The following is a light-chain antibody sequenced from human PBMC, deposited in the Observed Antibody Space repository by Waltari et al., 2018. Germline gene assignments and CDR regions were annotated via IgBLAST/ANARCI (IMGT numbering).Light chain of an antibody. J-gene: IGKJ4*01. Sequence: EIVLTQSPGTLSLSPGERATLSCRASQSVSSISLTWYQQKPGQAPGLLIYGASTRATGIPDRFSGSGSGTYVTLTISRLEPEDFAVYYCQQYDGIVLTFGGGTKVEI. CDR3: QQYDGIVLT. CDR1: QSVSSIS. CDR2: GAS. V-gene: IGKV3-20*01.